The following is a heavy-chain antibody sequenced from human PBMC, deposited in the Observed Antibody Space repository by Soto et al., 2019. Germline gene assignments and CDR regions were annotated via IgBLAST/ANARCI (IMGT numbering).Heavy chain of an antibody. J-gene: IGHJ4*02. CDR1: GGSISSYY. CDR3: ARRYGGAVDY. Sequence: SETLSLTCTVSGGSISSYYWSWIRQPPGKGLEWIGYIYHSGSTNYNPSLKSRVTLSVDTSKSQFSLKLSSVTAADTAVYYCARRYGGAVDYWGQGTLVTVSS. V-gene: IGHV4-59*08. CDR2: IYHSGST. D-gene: IGHD3-10*01.